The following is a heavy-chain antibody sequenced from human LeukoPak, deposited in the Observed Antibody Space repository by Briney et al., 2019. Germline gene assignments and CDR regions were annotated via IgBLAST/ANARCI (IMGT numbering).Heavy chain of an antibody. CDR3: AREGEYSYGYGDY. Sequence: PSETLSLTCAVYGGAFSGYYWSWIRQPPGKGLEWIGEINHSGSTNYNPSLKSRVTISVDTSKNQFSLNLSSVTAADTAVYYCAREGEYSYGYGDYWGQGTLVTVSS. CDR1: GGAFSGYY. V-gene: IGHV4-34*01. CDR2: INHSGST. J-gene: IGHJ4*02. D-gene: IGHD5-18*01.